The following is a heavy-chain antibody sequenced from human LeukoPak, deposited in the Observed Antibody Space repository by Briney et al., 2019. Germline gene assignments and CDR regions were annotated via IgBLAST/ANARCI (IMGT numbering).Heavy chain of an antibody. CDR3: ARGVAARLFFYFDY. V-gene: IGHV1-18*01. CDR2: ISAYNGNT. CDR1: GYTFTSYG. Sequence: GASVKVSCKASGYTFTSYGISWVRQAPGQGLEWMGWISAYNGNTNYAQKLQGRVTMTTDTSTSTAYMELRSLRSDDTAVYYRARGVAARLFFYFDYWGQGTLVTVSS. J-gene: IGHJ4*02. D-gene: IGHD6-6*01.